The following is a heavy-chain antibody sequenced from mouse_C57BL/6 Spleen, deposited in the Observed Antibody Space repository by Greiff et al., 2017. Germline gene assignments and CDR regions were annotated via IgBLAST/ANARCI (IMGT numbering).Heavy chain of an antibody. CDR1: GYAFSSYW. V-gene: IGHV1-80*01. J-gene: IGHJ4*01. CDR2: IYPGDGDT. Sequence: QVQLQQSGAELVKPGASVKISCKASGYAFSSYWMNWVKQRPGKGLAWIGQIYPGDGDTNYNGKFKGKATLTADKSSSTAYMQLSSLTSEDSAVYFCAPGIYYAMDYGGQGTSVTVAS. CDR3: APGIYYAMDY.